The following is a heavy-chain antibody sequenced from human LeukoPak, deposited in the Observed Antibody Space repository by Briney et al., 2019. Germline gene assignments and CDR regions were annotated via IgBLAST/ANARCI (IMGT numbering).Heavy chain of an antibody. D-gene: IGHD3-9*01. CDR2: ITGSGPYM. CDR1: GFTSSTFA. CDR3: AKDRYYDILTGYAPGDY. Sequence: GGSLRLSCAASGFTSSTFAMHWVRLSPGKGLEWVSSITGSGPYMLYADSVKHRFTISRDNSKNTLYLQMNSLRAEDTAVYYCAKDRYYDILTGYAPGDYWGQGTLVTVSS. J-gene: IGHJ4*02. V-gene: IGHV3-21*01.